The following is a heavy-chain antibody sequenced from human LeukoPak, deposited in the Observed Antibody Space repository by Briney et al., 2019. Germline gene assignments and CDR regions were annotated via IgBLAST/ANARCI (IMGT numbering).Heavy chain of an antibody. V-gene: IGHV1-8*01. CDR3: ARGPGDYYYYYGMDV. J-gene: IGHJ6*02. CDR1: GYTFTSYD. CDR2: MNPNSGNT. D-gene: IGHD7-27*01. Sequence: ASVKVSWKASGYTFTSYDINWVRQATGQGLEWMGWMNPNSGNTGYAQKFQGRVTMTRNTSISTAYMELSSLRSEDTAVYYCARGPGDYYYYYGMDVWGQGTTVTVSS.